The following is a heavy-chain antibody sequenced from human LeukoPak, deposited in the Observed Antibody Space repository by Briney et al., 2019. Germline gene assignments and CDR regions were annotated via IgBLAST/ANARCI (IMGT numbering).Heavy chain of an antibody. Sequence: PGGSLRLSCAASGFTFSSYWMSWVRQAPGKGLEWVANIKQDGSEKYYVDSVKGRFTISRDNAKNSLYLQMNSLRAEDTAVYYCARGVIDAFGGVYYYWGQGTLVTVSS. D-gene: IGHD3-16*01. J-gene: IGHJ4*02. CDR2: IKQDGSEK. V-gene: IGHV3-7*01. CDR1: GFTFSSYW. CDR3: ARGVIDAFGGVYYY.